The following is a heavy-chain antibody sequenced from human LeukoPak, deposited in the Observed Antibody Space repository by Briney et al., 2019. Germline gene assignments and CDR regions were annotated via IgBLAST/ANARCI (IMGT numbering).Heavy chain of an antibody. D-gene: IGHD4-17*01. V-gene: IGHV3-48*04. J-gene: IGHJ3*02. CDR3: ARDCDYPSVTFDI. Sequence: GSLRLSCAASGFTFSSYWMHWVRQAPGKGLDWVSYISSSGSTIYYADSVEGRFTISRDNAKNSLYLQMNSLRAEDTAVYYCARDCDYPSVTFDIWGQGTMVTVSS. CDR2: ISSSGSTI. CDR1: GFTFSSYW.